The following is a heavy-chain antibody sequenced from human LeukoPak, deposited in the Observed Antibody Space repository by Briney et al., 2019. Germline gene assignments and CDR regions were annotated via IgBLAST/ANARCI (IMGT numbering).Heavy chain of an antibody. CDR2: IYYSGST. J-gene: IGHJ4*02. V-gene: IGHV4-59*01. D-gene: IGHD1-26*01. CDR1: GGSISSYY. CDR3: ARNRVVGAPNFDY. Sequence: SETLSLTCTVSGGSISSYYWTWIRQPPGRGLERLGYIYYSGSTSYNPSLKSRVTISLDTSKNQFSLRLTSVTAADTAVYYCARNRVVGAPNFDYWGQGTLVTVSS.